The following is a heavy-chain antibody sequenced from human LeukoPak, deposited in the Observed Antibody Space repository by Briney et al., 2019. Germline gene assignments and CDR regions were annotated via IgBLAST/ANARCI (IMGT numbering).Heavy chain of an antibody. CDR1: GFTFSGYA. CDR2: ITNNGDNT. Sequence: TGGSLRLSCAASGFTFSGYAMHWVRQAPGKGLEYVSAITNNGDNTYYVDSVKDRFTISRDNSKNTLFLQMGSLRPEDLAVYYCARSERPDGFPLDIWGQGTLVTVSS. CDR3: ARSERPDGFPLDI. J-gene: IGHJ4*02. D-gene: IGHD6-25*01. V-gene: IGHV3-64*02.